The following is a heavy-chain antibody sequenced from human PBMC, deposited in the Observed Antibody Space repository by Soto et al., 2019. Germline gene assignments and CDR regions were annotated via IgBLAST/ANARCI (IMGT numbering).Heavy chain of an antibody. CDR3: ARVKVGDLFRFNWFFDL. J-gene: IGHJ2*01. CDR1: GLSVSNYW. V-gene: IGHV3-74*01. CDR2: INSDDTSS. Sequence: GSLRLSCAASGLSVSNYWMHWVRQTPGKGLVWVSRINSDDTSSSYAASVKGRFTISRDNSNNTLYLQMDSLRAEDTAVYYCARVKVGDLFRFNWFFDLWGRGTLVTVSS. D-gene: IGHD3-3*01.